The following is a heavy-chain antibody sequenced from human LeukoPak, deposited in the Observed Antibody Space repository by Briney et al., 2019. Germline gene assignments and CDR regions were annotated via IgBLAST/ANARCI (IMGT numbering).Heavy chain of an antibody. D-gene: IGHD3-22*01. CDR2: ISSSSTI. Sequence: GGSLRLSRAASGFTFSSYSMNWVRQAPGKGLEWVSYISSSSTIYYADSVKGRFTISRDNSKNTLYLQMNSLRAEDTAVYYCARSYYYDSSHTVDYWGQGTLVTVSS. CDR3: ARSYYYDSSHTVDY. V-gene: IGHV3-48*01. CDR1: GFTFSSYS. J-gene: IGHJ4*02.